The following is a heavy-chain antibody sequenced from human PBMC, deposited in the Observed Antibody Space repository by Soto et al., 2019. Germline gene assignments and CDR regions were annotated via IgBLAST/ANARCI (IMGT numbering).Heavy chain of an antibody. Sequence: GGSLRLSCAASGFTFDDYAMHWVRQAPGKGLEWVSGISWNSGSIGYADSVKGRFTISRDNAKNSLYLQMNSLRAEDTALYYCAKGLLSMNMYYFDYWGQGTLVTVSS. CDR1: GFTFDDYA. V-gene: IGHV3-9*01. CDR3: AKGLLSMNMYYFDY. CDR2: ISWNSGSI. J-gene: IGHJ4*02.